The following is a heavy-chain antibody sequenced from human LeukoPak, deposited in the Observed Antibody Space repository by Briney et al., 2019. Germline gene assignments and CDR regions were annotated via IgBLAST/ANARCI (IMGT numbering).Heavy chain of an antibody. CDR2: MNPNSSNT. V-gene: IGHV1-8*01. D-gene: IGHD6-19*01. Sequence: ASVKVSCKASGYTFTSYDINWVRQATGQGLEWMGWMNPNSSNTGYALKFQGRVTMTRNTSISTAYMELSSLRSEDTAVYYCARGRGSSGWPLDYWGQGTLVTVSS. CDR1: GYTFTSYD. CDR3: ARGRGSSGWPLDY. J-gene: IGHJ4*02.